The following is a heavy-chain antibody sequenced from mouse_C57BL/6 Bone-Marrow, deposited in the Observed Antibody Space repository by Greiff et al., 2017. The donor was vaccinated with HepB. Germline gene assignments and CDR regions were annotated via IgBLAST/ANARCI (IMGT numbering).Heavy chain of an antibody. CDR3: ARENYGSRRYFDY. J-gene: IGHJ2*01. CDR1: GYTFTSYW. V-gene: IGHV1-53*01. D-gene: IGHD1-1*01. Sequence: QVQLQQPGTELVKPGASVKLSCKASGYTFTSYWMHWVKQRPGQGLEWIGNINPNNGGTSYNQKFKGKATLTVDKSSSTAYMELRSLTSEDSAVYYCARENYGSRRYFDYWGQGTTLTVSS. CDR2: INPNNGGT.